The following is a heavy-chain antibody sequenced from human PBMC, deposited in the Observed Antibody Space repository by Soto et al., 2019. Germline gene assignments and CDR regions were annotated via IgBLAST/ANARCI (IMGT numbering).Heavy chain of an antibody. CDR3: ARGVRGAYGLDI. CDR1: GFTFSSYW. D-gene: IGHD2-21*01. CDR2: INSDGSRT. V-gene: IGHV3-74*01. Sequence: EVQLVESGGGLVQPGGSLRLSCAASGFTFSSYWMHWVRQAPGKGLVWVSRINSDGSRTNYADSAKGRFTISRDNAKNTLYLQMNSLRAEETAVYYCARGVRGAYGLDIWGQGTMVTVSS. J-gene: IGHJ3*02.